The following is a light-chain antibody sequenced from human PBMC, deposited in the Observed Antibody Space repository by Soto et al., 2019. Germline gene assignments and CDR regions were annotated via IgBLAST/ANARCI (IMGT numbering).Light chain of an antibody. V-gene: IGKV1-39*01. J-gene: IGKJ5*01. CDR1: HYITNY. CDR3: QQYNKWIT. CDR2: AAS. Sequence: DIQMTQSPSSLSASLGDRVTITCRASHYITNYLNWYQQKPGKAPKLLIYAASSLQSGVPSRFSGSGSGTDFTLTISSLQSEDFAVYYCQQYNKWITFGQGTRLEI.